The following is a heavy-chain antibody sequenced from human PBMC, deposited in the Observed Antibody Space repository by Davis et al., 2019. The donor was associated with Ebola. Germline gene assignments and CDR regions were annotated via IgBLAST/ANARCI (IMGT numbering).Heavy chain of an antibody. CDR3: TTDKRLGYCSSTSCYTGNYYYYYGMDV. Sequence: GGSLRLSCAASGFTFSNAWKNWVRQAPGKGLEWVGRIKSKTDGGTTDYAAPVKGRFTISRDDSKNTLYLQMNSLKTEDTAVYYCTTDKRLGYCSSTSCYTGNYYYYYGMDVWGQGTTVTVSS. CDR2: IKSKTDGGTT. J-gene: IGHJ6*02. V-gene: IGHV3-15*07. CDR1: GFTFSNAW. D-gene: IGHD2-2*02.